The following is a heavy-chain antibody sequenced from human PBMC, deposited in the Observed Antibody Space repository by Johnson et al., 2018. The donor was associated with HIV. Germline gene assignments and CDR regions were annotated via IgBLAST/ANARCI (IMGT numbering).Heavy chain of an antibody. CDR2: VNWNGGST. D-gene: IGHD5-24*01. CDR3: ARACRAGYAWDAFDI. V-gene: IGHV3-20*04. CDR1: GFTFDDYG. J-gene: IGHJ3*02. Sequence: VQLVESVGGVVRPGGSLRLSCAASGFTFDDYGISWVRQAPGKGLEWVSGVNWNGGSTGYADSVKGRFTISRDNAKNYLYLQMISLRAEDTGVYYCARACRAGYAWDAFDIWGQGTLVTVSS.